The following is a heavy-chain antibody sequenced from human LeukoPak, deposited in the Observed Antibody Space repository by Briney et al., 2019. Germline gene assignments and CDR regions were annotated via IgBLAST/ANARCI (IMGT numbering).Heavy chain of an antibody. J-gene: IGHJ5*02. CDR1: GYTFTGYY. CDR2: INPNSGGT. D-gene: IGHD2-15*01. V-gene: IGHV1-2*02. Sequence: ASVKVSCKASGYTFTGYYMHWVRRAPGQGLEWMGWINPNSGGTNYAQKFQGRVTMTRDTSISTAYMELSRLRSDDTAVYYCARGGSGYCSGGSCYSSAGLDPWGQGTLVTVSS. CDR3: ARGGSGYCSGGSCYSSAGLDP.